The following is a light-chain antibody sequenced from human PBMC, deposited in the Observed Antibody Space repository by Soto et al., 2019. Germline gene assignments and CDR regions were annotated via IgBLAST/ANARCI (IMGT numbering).Light chain of an antibody. CDR3: QQYGYWPRT. CDR1: QSVSSN. V-gene: IGKV3-15*01. Sequence: XIVVTQSPATLSVSPGERATLSCRSSQSVSSNVDWYQQKAGQAAMLLIYGESTRATGIPARFIGSGSAKEFTITISSLQSEDFAVYYCQQYGYWPRTFGQGTKVDIQ. CDR2: GES. J-gene: IGKJ1*01.